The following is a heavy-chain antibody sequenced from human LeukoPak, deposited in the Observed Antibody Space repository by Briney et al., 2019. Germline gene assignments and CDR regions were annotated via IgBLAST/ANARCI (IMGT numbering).Heavy chain of an antibody. J-gene: IGHJ4*02. CDR2: LSGSGDRS. CDR1: GFTFSSYA. CDR3: AKEWKSSSSWYQYYFDS. Sequence: GGSLRLSCAASGFTFSSYAMSWVRQAPGKGLEWVSALSGSGDRSYYADSVKGRFSISRDNSKNTLYLQMDSLRAEDTAIYYCAKEWKSSSSWYQYYFDSWGQGTLVTVSS. D-gene: IGHD6-13*01. V-gene: IGHV3-23*01.